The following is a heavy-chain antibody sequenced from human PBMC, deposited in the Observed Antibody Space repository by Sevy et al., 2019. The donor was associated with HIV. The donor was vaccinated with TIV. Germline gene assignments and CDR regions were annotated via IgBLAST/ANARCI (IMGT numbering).Heavy chain of an antibody. CDR3: ATVLHDYGESNWFDP. CDR2: FDPEDGET. CDR1: GYTLTELS. V-gene: IGHV1-24*01. J-gene: IGHJ5*02. D-gene: IGHD4-17*01. Sequence: ASVKVSCKVSGYTLTELSMHWVRQAPGKGLECMGGFDPEDGETIYAQKFQGRVTMTEDTSTDTAYMELSSLRSEDTAMYYCATVLHDYGESNWFDPWGQGTLVTVSS.